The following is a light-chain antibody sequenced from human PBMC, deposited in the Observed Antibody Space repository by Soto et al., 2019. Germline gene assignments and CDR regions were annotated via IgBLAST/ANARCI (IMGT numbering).Light chain of an antibody. J-gene: IGLJ1*01. Sequence: QSVLTPPPSVSGAPGQRVTISCTGSSSNIGAGYDVHWYQQLPGTAPKLLIYGHTNRPSGVPDRFSGAKSGTSASLAITGLQAEDEADYYCQSHDSSLSTYVFGSGTKLTVL. CDR2: GHT. V-gene: IGLV1-40*01. CDR1: SSNIGAGYD. CDR3: QSHDSSLSTYV.